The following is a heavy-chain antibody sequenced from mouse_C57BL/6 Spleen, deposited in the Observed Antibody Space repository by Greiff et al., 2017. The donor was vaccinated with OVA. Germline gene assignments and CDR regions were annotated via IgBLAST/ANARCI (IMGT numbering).Heavy chain of an antibody. CDR3: AREALTTVVARYFDV. Sequence: EVQVVESEGGLVQPGSSMKLSCTASGFTFSDYYMAWVRQVPEKGLEWVANINYDGSSTYYLDSLKSRFIISRDNAKNILYLQMSSLKSEDTATYYCAREALTTVVARYFDVWGTGTTVTVSS. V-gene: IGHV5-16*01. D-gene: IGHD1-1*01. CDR2: INYDGSST. CDR1: GFTFSDYY. J-gene: IGHJ1*03.